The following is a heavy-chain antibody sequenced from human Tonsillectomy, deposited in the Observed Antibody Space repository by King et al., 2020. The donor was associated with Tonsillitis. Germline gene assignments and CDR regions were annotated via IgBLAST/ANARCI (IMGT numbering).Heavy chain of an antibody. D-gene: IGHD5-18*01. J-gene: IGHJ3*02. CDR3: AKAESAMVLSAFDI. V-gene: IGHV3-30*18. CDR2: ISYDGSTK. Sequence: QLVQSGGGVVQPGRSLRLSCAASGFTFSSYTMHWVRQAPGKGLEWVALISYDGSTKYYAVSVKGRCTISRDNSKNTLYLQMNSLRAEDTAVYYCAKAESAMVLSAFDIWGQGTMVTVSS. CDR1: GFTFSSYT.